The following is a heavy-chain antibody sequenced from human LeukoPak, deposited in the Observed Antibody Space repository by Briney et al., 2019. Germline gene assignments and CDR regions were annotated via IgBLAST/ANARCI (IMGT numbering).Heavy chain of an antibody. D-gene: IGHD6-6*01. CDR3: ARGDRVRQHYYYMDV. CDR1: GGSFSGYY. V-gene: IGHV4-34*01. CDR2: INHSGST. J-gene: IGHJ6*03. Sequence: SETLSLTCAVYGGSFSGYYWSWIRQPPGKGLEWIREINHSGSTNYNPSLKSRVTISVDTSKNQFSLKLSSVTAADTAVYYCARGDRVRQHYYYMDVWGKGTTVTVSS.